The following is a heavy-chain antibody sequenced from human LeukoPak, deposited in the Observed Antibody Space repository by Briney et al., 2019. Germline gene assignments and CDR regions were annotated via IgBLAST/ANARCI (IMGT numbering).Heavy chain of an antibody. D-gene: IGHD5-18*01. Sequence: GESLKISCKGSGYSFTTYWIGLVRQMAGKGLEWMGIIYPGDSDTRYSPSFQGQVPISADKPISTAYLQWSSLKASDTAVYYCARHGGIQLWLRGFDYWGQGTLVTVSS. CDR3: ARHGGIQLWLRGFDY. V-gene: IGHV5-51*01. J-gene: IGHJ4*02. CDR1: GYSFTTYW. CDR2: IYPGDSDT.